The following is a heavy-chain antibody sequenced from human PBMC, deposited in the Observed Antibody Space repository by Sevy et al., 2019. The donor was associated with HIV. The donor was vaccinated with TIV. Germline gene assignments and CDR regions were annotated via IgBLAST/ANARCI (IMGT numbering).Heavy chain of an antibody. CDR2: ISDSGSSI. Sequence: GGSLRLSCAVSGFTFSSYEMNWVRQAPGKGLEWVSYISDSGSSIYYADSVKGRFTISRDSARNSLSLQMNSLRAEDTAFYYCVREIPISGPAFDIWGQGTRVTVSS. J-gene: IGHJ3*02. CDR1: GFTFSSYE. V-gene: IGHV3-48*03. CDR3: VREIPISGPAFDI.